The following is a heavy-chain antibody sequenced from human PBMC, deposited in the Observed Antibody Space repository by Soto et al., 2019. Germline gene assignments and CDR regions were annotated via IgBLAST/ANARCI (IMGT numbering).Heavy chain of an antibody. CDR2: ISYDGSNK. CDR3: ANRVGATHPYYYYGMDV. V-gene: IGHV3-30*18. D-gene: IGHD1-26*01. Sequence: QVQLVESGGGVVQPGRSLRLSCAASGFTFSSYGMHWVRQAPGKGLEWVAVISYDGSNKYYADSVKGRFTISRDNSKNTLYLQMNSLRAEDTAVYHCANRVGATHPYYYYGMDVWGQGTTVTVSS. CDR1: GFTFSSYG. J-gene: IGHJ6*02.